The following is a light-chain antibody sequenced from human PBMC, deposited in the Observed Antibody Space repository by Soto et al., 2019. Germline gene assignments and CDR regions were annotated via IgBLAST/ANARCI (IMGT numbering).Light chain of an antibody. Sequence: EVVLTQSPGTLSLSPGERATLSCRASHIFSSMYLAWYQQKPGQAPRLLIYDASSRATDIPDRFSGSGSGTDFTLTISRLEPEDFAIYYCQHYGNSLWTFGQGTKVDIK. V-gene: IGKV3-20*01. CDR1: HIFSSMY. CDR2: DAS. J-gene: IGKJ1*01. CDR3: QHYGNSLWT.